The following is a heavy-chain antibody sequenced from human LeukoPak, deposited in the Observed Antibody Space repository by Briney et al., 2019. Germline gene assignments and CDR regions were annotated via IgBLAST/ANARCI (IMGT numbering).Heavy chain of an antibody. D-gene: IGHD2-15*01. V-gene: IGHV5-51*01. CDR2: IYPDDSDA. CDR1: GYGFTTYW. CDR3: ARQEYCSGGSCYTWFDP. J-gene: IGHJ5*01. Sequence: GESLKISCKGSGYGFTTYWIAWVRQMPGKGLEWMGIIYPDDSDARYSPSFQGQVTISADKSISTAYLQWSSLKASDTAMYYCARQEYCSGGSCYTWFDPWGQGTLVTVSS.